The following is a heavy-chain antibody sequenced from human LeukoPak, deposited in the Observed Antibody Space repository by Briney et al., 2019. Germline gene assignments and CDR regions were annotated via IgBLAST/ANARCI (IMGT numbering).Heavy chain of an antibody. CDR3: ARDPRKRGYSYGRPGYYGMDV. CDR1: GGTFSSYA. J-gene: IGHJ6*02. D-gene: IGHD5-18*01. CDR2: ITPIFGTA. Sequence: SVKVSCKASGGTFSSYAISWVRQAPGQGLEWMGGITPIFGTANYAQKFQGRVTITADESTSTAYMELSSLRSEDTAVYYCARDPRKRGYSYGRPGYYGMDVWGQGTTVTVSS. V-gene: IGHV1-69*13.